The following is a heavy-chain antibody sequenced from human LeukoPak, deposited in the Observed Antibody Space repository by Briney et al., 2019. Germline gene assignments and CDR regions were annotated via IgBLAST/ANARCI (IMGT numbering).Heavy chain of an antibody. J-gene: IGHJ5*02. CDR3: ARDVRYASGWSTPES. V-gene: IGHV4-4*07. CDR1: GGSIINHY. D-gene: IGHD6-19*01. Sequence: SETLSLTCTVSGGSIINHYWSWFRQPAGKGLEWIGRIYSSGSANYSPSLKSRVSMSIDTSNNHFSLNLTSVTAADTALYFCARDVRYASGWSTPESWGQGTLVTVSS. CDR2: IYSSGSA.